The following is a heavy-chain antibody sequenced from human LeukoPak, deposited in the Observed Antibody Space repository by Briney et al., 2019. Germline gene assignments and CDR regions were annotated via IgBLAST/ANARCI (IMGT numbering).Heavy chain of an antibody. CDR3: ARDRQDYYDSSGYFDN. J-gene: IGHJ4*02. D-gene: IGHD3-22*01. CDR2: TSATNGNT. Sequence: ASVKVSCKASGYTFTNYGISWVRQAPGQGLQWMGWTSATNGNTKYAEKFQGRGTMTTDTSTNTAYMELRSLRSDDTAVYYCARDRQDYYDSSGYFDNWGQGTLVTVSS. CDR1: GYTFTNYG. V-gene: IGHV1-18*01.